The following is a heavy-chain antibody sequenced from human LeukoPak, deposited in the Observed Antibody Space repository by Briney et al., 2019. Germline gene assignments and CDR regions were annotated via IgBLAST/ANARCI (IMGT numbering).Heavy chain of an antibody. CDR2: IKQDGREK. Sequence: GGSLRLSCAAAGSTFSGYWMSWVRQAPGEGRGCGANIKQDGREKYYVNSVKERFLITRDNAKKSLYLQMNSLRAEDTAVYYCASQSSGGFFEDYWGQGTLVTVS. CDR1: GSTFSGYW. V-gene: IGHV3-7*01. D-gene: IGHD3-3*01. J-gene: IGHJ4*02. CDR3: ASQSSGGFFEDY.